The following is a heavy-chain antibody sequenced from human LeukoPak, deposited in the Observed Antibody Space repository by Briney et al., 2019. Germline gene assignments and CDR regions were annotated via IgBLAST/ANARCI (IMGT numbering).Heavy chain of an antibody. V-gene: IGHV4-4*07. CDR1: GGSISSYY. J-gene: IGHJ4*02. CDR3: ARDIAAGGWSEYYFDY. CDR2: IYTSGST. D-gene: IGHD5-12*01. Sequence: SETLSLTCTVSGGSISSYYWSWIRQPAGKGLEWIGRIYTSGSTNYNPSLKSRVTMSVDTSKNQFSLKLSSVTAADTAVYYCARDIAAGGWSEYYFDYWGQGTLVTVSS.